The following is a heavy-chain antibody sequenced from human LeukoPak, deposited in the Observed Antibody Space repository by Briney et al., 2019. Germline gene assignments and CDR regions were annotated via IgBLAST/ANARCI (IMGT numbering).Heavy chain of an antibody. V-gene: IGHV4-39*02. Sequence: SETLSLTCTVSGGSISSSSYYWGWIRQPPGKGLKWIGSIYYSGSTYYNPSLKNRVTISVDTPKNQFSLKLSSVTAADTAVYYCVRDTPGGSYGDYDYWGQGTLVTVSS. CDR1: GGSISSSSYY. D-gene: IGHD4-17*01. CDR3: VRDTPGGSYGDYDY. CDR2: IYYSGST. J-gene: IGHJ4*02.